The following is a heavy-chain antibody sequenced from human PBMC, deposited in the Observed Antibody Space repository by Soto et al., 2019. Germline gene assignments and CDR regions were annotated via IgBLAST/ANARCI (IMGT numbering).Heavy chain of an antibody. Sequence: ASVKVSCKASGYTFTSYGISWVRQAPGQGLEWMGWISAYNGNTNYAQKLQGRVTMTTDTSTSTAYMELRSLRSDDTAVYYCARDPEDCSSTSCYARWFDPWGQGTLVTVSS. CDR2: ISAYNGNT. J-gene: IGHJ5*02. V-gene: IGHV1-18*01. D-gene: IGHD2-2*01. CDR3: ARDPEDCSSTSCYARWFDP. CDR1: GYTFTSYG.